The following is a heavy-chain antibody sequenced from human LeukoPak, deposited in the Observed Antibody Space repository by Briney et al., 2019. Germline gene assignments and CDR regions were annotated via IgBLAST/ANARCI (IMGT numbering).Heavy chain of an antibody. D-gene: IGHD5-18*01. CDR2: IYWNDEK. J-gene: IGHJ4*02. V-gene: IGHV2-5*01. CDR3: AHSRYSYGNPFDY. Sequence: SGPTLVKPPQTLTLTCTLSGLSLSTNGVGVGWIRQPPGKALEWLAHIYWNDEKRYSPSLRNSLTITEDTSKNKVVLTMTNMDPVDTATYFCAHSRYSYGNPFDYWGQGTLVTVSS. CDR1: GLSLSTNGVG.